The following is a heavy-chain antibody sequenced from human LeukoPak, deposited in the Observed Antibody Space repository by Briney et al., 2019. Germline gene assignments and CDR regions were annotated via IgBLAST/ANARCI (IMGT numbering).Heavy chain of an antibody. J-gene: IGHJ4*02. Sequence: GGSLRLSCAASGFTFSSYAMSWVRQAPGKGLEWVSTISGSGISTYYADSVKGRFTISRDNSKNTLYLQMNSLRAEDTAVYYCAKDARYCSGGSCYSDYWGQGTLVTVSS. CDR3: AKDARYCSGGSCYSDY. CDR1: GFTFSSYA. D-gene: IGHD2-15*01. CDR2: ISGSGIST. V-gene: IGHV3-23*01.